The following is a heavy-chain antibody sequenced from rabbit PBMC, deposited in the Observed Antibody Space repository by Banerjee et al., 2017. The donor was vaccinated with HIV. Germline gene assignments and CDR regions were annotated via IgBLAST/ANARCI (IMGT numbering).Heavy chain of an antibody. CDR1: GFSFSSSYY. CDR2: IYAGSSGST. V-gene: IGHV1S45*01. CDR3: ARAATSSTML. D-gene: IGHD1-1*01. Sequence: QQQLEESGGGLVKPGGTLTLTCTASGFSFSSSYYMCWVRQAPGKGLEWIACIYAGSSGSTYYASWAKGRFTISKTSSTTVTLQMTSLTAADTATYFCARAATSSTMLWGQGTLVTVS. J-gene: IGHJ3*01.